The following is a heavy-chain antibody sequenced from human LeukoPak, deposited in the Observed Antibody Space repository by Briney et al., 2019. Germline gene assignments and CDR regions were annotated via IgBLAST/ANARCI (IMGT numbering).Heavy chain of an antibody. Sequence: GGSLRLSCAASGFTFSSYAMHWVRQAPGKGLEWVAVISYDGSNKYCADSVKGRFTISRDNSKNTLYLQMNSLRAEDTAVYYCARLTYYYDSSGNNFDYWGRGTLVTVSS. J-gene: IGHJ4*02. CDR1: GFTFSSYA. CDR2: ISYDGSNK. D-gene: IGHD3-22*01. V-gene: IGHV3-30-3*01. CDR3: ARLTYYYDSSGNNFDY.